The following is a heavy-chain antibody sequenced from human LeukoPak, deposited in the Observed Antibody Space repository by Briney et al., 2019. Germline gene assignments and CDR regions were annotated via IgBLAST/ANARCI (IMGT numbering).Heavy chain of an antibody. Sequence: PGGSLRLSCAASGFTFSSYEMNWVRQAPGKGLEWVSYISSSGSTIYYADSVKGRFTISRDNAKNSLYLQMNSLRAEDTAVYYCARNWFGGLSPDYYGMDVWGKGTTVPVSS. V-gene: IGHV3-48*03. J-gene: IGHJ6*04. CDR1: GFTFSSYE. D-gene: IGHD3-10*01. CDR2: ISSSGSTI. CDR3: ARNWFGGLSPDYYGMDV.